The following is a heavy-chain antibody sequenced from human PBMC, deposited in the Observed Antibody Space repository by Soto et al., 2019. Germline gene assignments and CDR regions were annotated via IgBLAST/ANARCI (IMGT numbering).Heavy chain of an antibody. CDR1: GYTYTSYG. D-gene: IGHD3-10*01. CDR2: ISAYNGNT. Sequence: QVQLVQSGAEVKKPGASVKVSCKASGYTYTSYGISWVRQAPGQGLEWMGWISAYNGNTNYAQKLQGRVTMTTDTSTSPADMELRSLRSDDTAVYYCARGLREWFGSHLIYGMDVWGQGTTVTVSS. J-gene: IGHJ6*02. V-gene: IGHV1-18*01. CDR3: ARGLREWFGSHLIYGMDV.